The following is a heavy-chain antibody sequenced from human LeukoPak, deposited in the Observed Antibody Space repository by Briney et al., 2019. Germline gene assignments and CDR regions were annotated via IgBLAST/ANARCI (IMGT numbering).Heavy chain of an antibody. CDR2: IYYSGTT. D-gene: IGHD3-3*01. CDR3: ARGCPNYDFWSGYLNWFDP. J-gene: IGHJ5*02. V-gene: IGHV4-39*01. Sequence: SETLSLTCTVSGGSISSRSHWWGWIRQPPGKGLEWIGSIYYSGTTYYKPSLKSRVTISVDTSKTQFSLRLNSVTAADTAVYYCARGCPNYDFWSGYLNWFDPWGQGTLVTVSS. CDR1: GGSISSRSHW.